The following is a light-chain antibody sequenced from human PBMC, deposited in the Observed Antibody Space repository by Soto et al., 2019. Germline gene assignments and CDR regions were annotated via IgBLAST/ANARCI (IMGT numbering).Light chain of an antibody. CDR1: SSDVGGYNY. V-gene: IGLV2-8*01. J-gene: IGLJ1*01. CDR2: EVS. CDR3: SSYAGSNNLRNV. Sequence: QSVLTQPPSSSGSPGQSVTISCTGTSSDVGGYNYVPWYQQHPGKAPKLMIYEVSKRPSGVPDRFSGSKSGNTASLTVSGLQAEDEADYYCSSYAGSNNLRNVFGTGTKVTVL.